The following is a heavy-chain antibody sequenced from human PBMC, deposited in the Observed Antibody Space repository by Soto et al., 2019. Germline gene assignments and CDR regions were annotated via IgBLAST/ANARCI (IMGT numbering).Heavy chain of an antibody. V-gene: IGHV3-23*01. Sequence: EVQLLESGGGLVQPGGSLRLSCAASGFTFSSYAMSWVRRAPGKGLEWVSAISGSGGSTYYADSVKGRFTISRDNSKNTLYLQMNSLRAEDTAVYYCAKVRLGYCSGGSCYSSFDYWGQGTLVTVSS. D-gene: IGHD2-15*01. CDR3: AKVRLGYCSGGSCYSSFDY. CDR1: GFTFSSYA. J-gene: IGHJ4*02. CDR2: ISGSGGST.